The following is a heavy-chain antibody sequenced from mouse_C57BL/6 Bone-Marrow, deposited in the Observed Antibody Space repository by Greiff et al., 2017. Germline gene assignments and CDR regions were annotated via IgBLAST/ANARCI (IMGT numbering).Heavy chain of an antibody. CDR3: ARRGVTTVVDWYFDV. CDR1: GYTFTSYW. D-gene: IGHD1-1*01. J-gene: IGHJ1*03. Sequence: QVQLQQPGAELVMPGASVKLSCKASGYTFTSYWMHWVKQRPGQGLEWIGEIDPSDSYTNYNQKFKGKSTLTVDKSSSTAYMQLSSLTSEDSAVXYCARRGVTTVVDWYFDVWGTGTTVTVSS. V-gene: IGHV1-69*01. CDR2: IDPSDSYT.